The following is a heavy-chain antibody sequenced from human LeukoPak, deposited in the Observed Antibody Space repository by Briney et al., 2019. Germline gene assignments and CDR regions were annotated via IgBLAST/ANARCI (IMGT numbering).Heavy chain of an antibody. CDR1: GGSISSGGSY. V-gene: IGHV4-39*07. J-gene: IGHJ3*02. D-gene: IGHD3-10*01. Sequence: SETLSLTCTVSGGSISSGGSYWSWIRQPPGKGLEWIGEINHSGSTNYNPSLKSRVTISVDTSKNQFSLKLSSVTAADTAVYYCARASRVLGDAFDIWGQGTMVTVSS. CDR3: ARASRVLGDAFDI. CDR2: INHSGST.